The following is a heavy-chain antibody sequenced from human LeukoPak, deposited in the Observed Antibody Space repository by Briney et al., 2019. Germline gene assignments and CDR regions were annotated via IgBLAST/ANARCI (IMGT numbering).Heavy chain of an antibody. Sequence: SVKVSCKASGGTFSSYAISWVRQAPGQGLEWMGGIIPIFGTANYAQKFQGRVTITTDESTSTAYMELSSLRSEDTAVYYCARPGADYGDYSYWGQGTLVTVSS. D-gene: IGHD4-17*01. CDR3: ARPGADYGDYSY. CDR2: IIPIFGTA. V-gene: IGHV1-69*05. J-gene: IGHJ4*02. CDR1: GGTFSSYA.